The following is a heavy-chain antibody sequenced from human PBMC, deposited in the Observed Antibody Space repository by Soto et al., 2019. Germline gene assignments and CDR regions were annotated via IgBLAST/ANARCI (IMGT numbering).Heavy chain of an antibody. Sequence: GGSLRLSCAASGFTFSSYAMHWVRQAPGKGLEWVAVISYDGSNKYYADSVKGRFTISRDNSKNTLYLQMNSLRAEDTAVYYCARETLKTSYSSSSFPRDLEPFDPWGQGTLVTV. CDR3: ARETLKTSYSSSSFPRDLEPFDP. D-gene: IGHD6-6*01. V-gene: IGHV3-30-3*01. J-gene: IGHJ5*02. CDR1: GFTFSSYA. CDR2: ISYDGSNK.